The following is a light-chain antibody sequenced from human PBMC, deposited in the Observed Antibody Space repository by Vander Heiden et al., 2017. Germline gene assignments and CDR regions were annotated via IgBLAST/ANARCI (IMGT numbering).Light chain of an antibody. Sequence: LTQPPSAPGSPGQSVTISCTGTSGDVGGHRHVYWYQLHPRNAPKLVIYEVTKRPSGVTDRCSGSKSGTTASLTVSGLQAEDEADYYCSSYAVSNNLVFGGGTKLTVL. V-gene: IGLV2-8*01. CDR3: SSYAVSNNLV. J-gene: IGLJ2*01. CDR2: EVT. CDR1: SGDVGGHRH.